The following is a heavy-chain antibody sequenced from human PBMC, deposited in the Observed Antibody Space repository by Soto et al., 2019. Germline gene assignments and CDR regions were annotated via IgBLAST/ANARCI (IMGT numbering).Heavy chain of an antibody. V-gene: IGHV1-46*01. Sequence: ASVKVSCKASGYTFTSYYMHWVRQAPGQGLEWMGIINPSGGSTSHAQKFQGRVTMTRDKSISTAYLQWSSLKASDTAMYYCARLQPAAGDNDLTFDYWGQGTLVTVSS. D-gene: IGHD6-13*01. CDR1: GYTFTSYY. CDR3: ARLQPAAGDNDLTFDY. CDR2: INPSGGST. J-gene: IGHJ4*02.